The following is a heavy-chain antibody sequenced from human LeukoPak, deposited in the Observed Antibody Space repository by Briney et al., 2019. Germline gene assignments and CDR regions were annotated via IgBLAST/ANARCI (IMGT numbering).Heavy chain of an antibody. J-gene: IGHJ4*02. CDR1: GGSISSYY. CDR3: ARDGYNSYFDY. CDR2: IYYSGST. Sequence: SETLSLTCTVSGGSISSYYWSWIRQPPGKGLEWIGYIYYSGSTNYNPSLKSRVTLSVDTSKNQFSLKLSSVTAADTAVYYCARDGYNSYFDYWGQGTLVTVSS. V-gene: IGHV4-59*01. D-gene: IGHD5-24*01.